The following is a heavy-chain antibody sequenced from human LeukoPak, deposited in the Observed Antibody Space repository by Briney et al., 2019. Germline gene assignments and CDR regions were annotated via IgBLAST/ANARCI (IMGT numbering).Heavy chain of an antibody. J-gene: IGHJ4*02. CDR2: IKSKTDGGTT. CDR1: GFTFSNAW. V-gene: IGHV3-15*07. D-gene: IGHD3-22*01. CDR3: TTDEDYYDSSTNFDY. Sequence: GGSLRLSCAASGFTFSNAWMNWVRQAPGKGLEWVGRIKSKTDGGTTDYAAPVKGRFTISRDVSKNTLYLQMNSLKTEDTAVYYCTTDEDYYDSSTNFDYWGQGTLVTVSS.